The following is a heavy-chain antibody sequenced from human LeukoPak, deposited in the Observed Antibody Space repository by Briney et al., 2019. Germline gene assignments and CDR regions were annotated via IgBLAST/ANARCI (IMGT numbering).Heavy chain of an antibody. Sequence: GGSLRLSCAASGFTFRDAGMSWDRQAPGKGLEWVGRIKSRTDGGTTDYAAPVKGRFTISRDDSKNTLYLQMSSLKTEDTAVYFCAHRDTAMVRVDYWGQGTLVTVSS. J-gene: IGHJ4*02. CDR2: IKSRTDGGTT. V-gene: IGHV3-15*01. D-gene: IGHD5-18*01. CDR3: AHRDTAMVRVDY. CDR1: GFTFRDAG.